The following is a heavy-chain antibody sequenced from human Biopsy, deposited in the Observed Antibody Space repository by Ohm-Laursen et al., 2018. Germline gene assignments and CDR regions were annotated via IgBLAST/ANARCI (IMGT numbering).Heavy chain of an antibody. D-gene: IGHD1-1*01. V-gene: IGHV1-24*01. J-gene: IGHJ4*02. CDR2: FAPENGKT. Sequence: ATVKISCKVSGYAVTEFSMHWVRQAPGKGLEWMGGFAPENGKTIYAQKFQGRITMTEDTSTDTAYMELSSLRSEDTAVYYCAADINVWNVNYWGQGTQVTVSS. CDR3: AADINVWNVNY. CDR1: GYAVTEFS.